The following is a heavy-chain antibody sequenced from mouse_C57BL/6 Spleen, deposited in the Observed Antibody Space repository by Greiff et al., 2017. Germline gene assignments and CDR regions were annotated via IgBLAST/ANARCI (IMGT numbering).Heavy chain of an antibody. V-gene: IGHV1-69*01. J-gene: IGHJ4*01. Sequence: VKLQQPGAELVMPGASVKLSCKASGYTFTSYWMHWVKQRPGQGLEWIGEIDPSDSYTNYNQKFKGKSTLTVDKSSSTAYMQLSSLTSEDSAVYYCARVNFYAMDYWGQGTSVTVSS. CDR2: IDPSDSYT. D-gene: IGHD1-3*01. CDR1: GYTFTSYW. CDR3: ARVNFYAMDY.